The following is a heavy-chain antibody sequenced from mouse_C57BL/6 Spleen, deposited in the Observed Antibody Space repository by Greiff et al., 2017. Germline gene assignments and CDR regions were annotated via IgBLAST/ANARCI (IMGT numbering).Heavy chain of an antibody. D-gene: IGHD1-1*01. V-gene: IGHV5-6*01. CDR2: ISSGGSYT. CDR1: GFTFSSYG. Sequence: EVKLVESGGDLVKPGGSLKLSCAASGFTFSSYGMSWVRQTPDKRLEWVATISSGGSYTYYPDRVKGRFTISRDSAKNTLYLQMSILKSEDTAMYYCAQTGTTGYFDYWGQGTTLTVSS. CDR3: AQTGTTGYFDY. J-gene: IGHJ2*01.